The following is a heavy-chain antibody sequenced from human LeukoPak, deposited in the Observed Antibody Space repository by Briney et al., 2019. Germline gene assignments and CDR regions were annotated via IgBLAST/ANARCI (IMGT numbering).Heavy chain of an antibody. D-gene: IGHD6-13*01. CDR3: VTGYSSSWYFAFDI. CDR1: GGSFSGYY. V-gene: IGHV4-34*01. Sequence: PSETLSLTCAVYGGSFSGYYWSWIRQPPGKGLDWIGEINHSGSTNYNPSLKSRVTISVDKSKNQFSLKLSSVTAADTAVYYCVTGYSSSWYFAFDIWGQGTMVTVSS. J-gene: IGHJ3*02. CDR2: INHSGST.